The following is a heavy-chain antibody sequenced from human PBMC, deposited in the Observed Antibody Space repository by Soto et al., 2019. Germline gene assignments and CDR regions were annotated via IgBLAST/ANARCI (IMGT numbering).Heavy chain of an antibody. D-gene: IGHD6-19*01. CDR1: GYSFTSYW. CDR2: IYPGDSDT. J-gene: IGHJ6*02. Sequence: PGESLKISCKGSGYSFTSYWVGWVRQMPGKGLEWMGIIYPGDSDTRYSPSFQGQVTISADKSISTAYLQWSSLKASDTAMYYCARRAAHYIAVAEIDHYYYYGMDVWGQGTTVTVSS. CDR3: ARRAAHYIAVAEIDHYYYYGMDV. V-gene: IGHV5-51*01.